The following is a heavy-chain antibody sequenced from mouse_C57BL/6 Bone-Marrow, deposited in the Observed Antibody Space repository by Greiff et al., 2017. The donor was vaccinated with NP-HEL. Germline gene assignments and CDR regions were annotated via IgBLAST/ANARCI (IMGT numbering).Heavy chain of an antibody. V-gene: IGHV1-19*01. CDR1: GYTFTDYY. J-gene: IGHJ4*01. CDR2: INPYNGGT. Sequence: EVQVVESGPVLVKPGASVKMSCKASGYTFTDYYMNWVKQSHGKSLEWIGVINPYNGGTSYNQKFKGKATLTVDKSSSTAYMELNSLTSEDSAVYYCARRTTGYWGQGTSVTVSS. CDR3: ARRTTGY.